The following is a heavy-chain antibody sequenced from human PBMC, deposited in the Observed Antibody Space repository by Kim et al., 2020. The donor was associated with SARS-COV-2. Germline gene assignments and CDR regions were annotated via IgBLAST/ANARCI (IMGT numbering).Heavy chain of an antibody. Sequence: STGYADSVKGRFTISIDNAKNSLFLQMSSPRAEDTALYHCVRGYAGGPFDLWGQGTLVTVSS. CDR2: ST. D-gene: IGHD3-16*01. V-gene: IGHV3-20*01. J-gene: IGHJ4*02. CDR3: VRGYAGGPFDL.